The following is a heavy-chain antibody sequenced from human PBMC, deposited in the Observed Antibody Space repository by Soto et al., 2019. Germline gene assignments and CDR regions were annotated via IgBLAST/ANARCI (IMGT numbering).Heavy chain of an antibody. Sequence: PSETLSLTCAVSGGSISSSNWWSWVRQPPGKGLEWIGEIYHSGSTNYNPSLKSRVTISVDKSKNQFSLKLSSVTAADTAVYYCTRAKGRPKPPRMTADSSKGEMNFDYWGQGIMVTAPQ. J-gene: IGHJ4*02. D-gene: IGHD3-22*01. V-gene: IGHV4-4*02. CDR3: TRAKGRPKPPRMTADSSKGEMNFDY. CDR2: IYHSGST. CDR1: GGSISSSNW.